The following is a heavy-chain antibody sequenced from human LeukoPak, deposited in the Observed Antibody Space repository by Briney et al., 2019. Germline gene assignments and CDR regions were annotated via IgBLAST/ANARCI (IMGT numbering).Heavy chain of an antibody. CDR2: IKSKTDGGTT. V-gene: IGHV3-15*01. D-gene: IGHD6-19*01. CDR3: ARDRTMGDISAWPRGPEY. Sequence: PGGSLRLSCAASGFTFSNAWMSWVRQAPGKGLEWVGRIKSKTDGGTTDYAAPVKGRFTISRDDSKNTLYLQMNSLRAEDTAMYYCARDRTMGDISAWPRGPEYWGQGTLVSVSS. CDR1: GFTFSNAW. J-gene: IGHJ4*02.